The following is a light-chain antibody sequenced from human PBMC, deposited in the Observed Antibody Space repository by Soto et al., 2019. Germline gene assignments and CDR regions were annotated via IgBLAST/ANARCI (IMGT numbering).Light chain of an antibody. V-gene: IGKV3-15*01. CDR1: QSISDT. CDR2: SAS. J-gene: IGKJ4*01. CDR3: QPYNNWPLT. Sequence: EIVMTQSPATLSVSPGGRATLSCRASQSISDTLAWYQQKPGQAPRLLIYSASRGATGFPARFSGSGSGTDFTLTISSLQSEDFAVYYCQPYNNWPLTFGGGTKVDIK.